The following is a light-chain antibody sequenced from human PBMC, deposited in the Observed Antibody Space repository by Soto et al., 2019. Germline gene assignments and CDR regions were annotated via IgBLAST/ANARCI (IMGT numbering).Light chain of an antibody. Sequence: QSVLTQPPSVSEAPRQRVTISCSGSSSNIGNNAVNWYQHLPGKAPKLLIYYDDLLPSGVSDRFSGSTSGTSASLAISGLQSEDEADYYCAALHDRLNVYVFGTGTKVPVL. J-gene: IGLJ1*01. CDR3: AALHDRLNVYV. CDR2: YDD. V-gene: IGLV1-36*01. CDR1: SSNIGNNA.